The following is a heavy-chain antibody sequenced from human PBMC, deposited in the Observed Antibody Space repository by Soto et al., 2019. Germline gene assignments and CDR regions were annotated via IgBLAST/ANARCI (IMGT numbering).Heavy chain of an antibody. J-gene: IGHJ4*02. CDR2: IDPSDSYT. CDR3: ARHISPIWFGEISPAFDY. CDR1: GYSFTSYW. Sequence: GESLKISCKGSGYSFTSYWISWVRQMPGKGLEWMGRIDPSDSYTNYSPSFQGHVTISADKSISTAYLQWSSLKASDTAMYYCARHISPIWFGEISPAFDYWGQGTLVTVS. D-gene: IGHD3-10*01. V-gene: IGHV5-10-1*01.